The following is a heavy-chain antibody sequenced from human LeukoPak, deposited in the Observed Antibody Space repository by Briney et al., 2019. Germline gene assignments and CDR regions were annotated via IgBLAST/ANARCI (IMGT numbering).Heavy chain of an antibody. CDR1: GLTFTSYA. CDR3: AKSPTRTVAGDLDY. J-gene: IGHJ4*02. CDR2: ISGRGGNT. Sequence: GGSMRLSCAPSGLTFTSYAMSWVRHPPERGLEWVSAISGRGGNTYYADSAKGRFTISRDNSKNTLYLQMNSLRAEDTAVYYCAKSPTRTVAGDLDYWGQGTLVTVSS. D-gene: IGHD6-19*01. V-gene: IGHV3-23*01.